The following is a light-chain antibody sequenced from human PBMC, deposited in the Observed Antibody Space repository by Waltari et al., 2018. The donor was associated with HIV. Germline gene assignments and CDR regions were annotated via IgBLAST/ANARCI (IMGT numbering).Light chain of an antibody. Sequence: SVLTQPPSASGTHGQRVTISCSGSSASIGSKYVYWYQQLPGTAPKLLIYRNNQRPSGVPDRFSGSKSGTSASLAISGLRSEDETNYYCAAWDDSLSGLVFGGGTKLTVL. CDR2: RNN. CDR1: SASIGSKY. CDR3: AAWDDSLSGLV. V-gene: IGLV1-47*01. J-gene: IGLJ3*02.